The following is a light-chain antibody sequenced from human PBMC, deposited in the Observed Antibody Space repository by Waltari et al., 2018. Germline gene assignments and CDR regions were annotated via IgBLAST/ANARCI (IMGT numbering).Light chain of an antibody. V-gene: IGKV1-9*01. CDR2: AAS. J-gene: IGKJ4*01. Sequence: IQLTQSPPSLSASVGDRVTSTCRPIRDISSYLAWYQQKPGKAPNLLIYAASSLQTGVPSRFSGSGSGTDFTLTISSLQPEDFATYYCQQLNSYPLTFGGGTKVEIK. CDR3: QQLNSYPLT. CDR1: RDISSY.